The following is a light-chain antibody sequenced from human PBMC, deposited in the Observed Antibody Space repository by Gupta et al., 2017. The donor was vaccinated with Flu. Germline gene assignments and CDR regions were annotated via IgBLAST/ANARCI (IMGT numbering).Light chain of an antibody. V-gene: IGLV1-44*01. J-gene: IGLJ2*01. Sequence: ICCKRSSSTMGGTNTGSWYQQLPGTAPNLLVYSNDRRASGVSERFSGSKSGTAASLAISGLQSEDEADYYCSAGDESRSGPLFGGGTKLSVL. CDR1: SSTMGGTNT. CDR2: SND. CDR3: SAGDESRSGPL.